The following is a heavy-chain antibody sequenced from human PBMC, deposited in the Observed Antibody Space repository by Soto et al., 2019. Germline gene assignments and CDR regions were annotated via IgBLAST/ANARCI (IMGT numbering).Heavy chain of an antibody. J-gene: IGHJ4*02. CDR1: GYTFTGYD. Sequence: QAQLVQSGAEVKKPGASVKVSCKASGYTFTGYDINWVRQATGQGLEWMGWMNPNSGNTGYAQNFQGRVTMTRDNSITTPYLERTSLRDDDSAVYYCAGEKVGAAGIDFWGQGTLVTVSS. CDR2: MNPNSGNT. V-gene: IGHV1-8*01. CDR3: AGEKVGAAGIDF. D-gene: IGHD2-15*01.